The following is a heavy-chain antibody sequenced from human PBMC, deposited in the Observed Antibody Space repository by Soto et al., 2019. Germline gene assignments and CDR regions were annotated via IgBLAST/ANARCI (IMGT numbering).Heavy chain of an antibody. V-gene: IGHV3-23*01. CDR2: ISGSGGST. CDR3: AKAGGDYDFWCGYKSLGAFDI. Sequence: PGGSLRLSCAASGFTFSSYAMSWVRQAPGKGLEWVSAISGSGGSTYYADSVKGRFTISRDNSKNTLYLQMNSLRAEDTAVYYCAKAGGDYDFWCGYKSLGAFDIWGQGTMVTVSS. CDR1: GFTFSSYA. J-gene: IGHJ3*02. D-gene: IGHD3-3*01.